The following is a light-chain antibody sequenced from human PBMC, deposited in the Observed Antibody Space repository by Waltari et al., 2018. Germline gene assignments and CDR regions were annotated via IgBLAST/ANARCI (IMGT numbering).Light chain of an antibody. J-gene: IGKJ1*01. Sequence: DVVLSQSPLSLAVTLGKLASISCRSSHGFVHSDGNTYVKWCQQRPGQSPRRIIYKVAHRDSGVPDKFSGSGSGAHYTLRSSRRGDEDVVLYFCMRGTYLPRTFGQGTKVHI. V-gene: IGKV2-30*02. CDR1: HGFVHSDGNTY. CDR2: KVA. CDR3: MRGTYLPRT.